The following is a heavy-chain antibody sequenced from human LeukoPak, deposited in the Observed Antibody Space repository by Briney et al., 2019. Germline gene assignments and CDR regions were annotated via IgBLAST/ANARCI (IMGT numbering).Heavy chain of an antibody. Sequence: SETLSLTCTVSGGSLSSYYWSWIRQPPGKGLEWIGYIYYSGSTNYNPSLKSRVTISVDTSKNQFPLKLSSVTAADTAVYYCARGTDYYGSGSYRLFDYWGQGTLVTVSS. CDR3: ARGTDYYGSGSYRLFDY. CDR1: GGSLSSYY. J-gene: IGHJ4*02. V-gene: IGHV4-59*01. D-gene: IGHD3-10*01. CDR2: IYYSGST.